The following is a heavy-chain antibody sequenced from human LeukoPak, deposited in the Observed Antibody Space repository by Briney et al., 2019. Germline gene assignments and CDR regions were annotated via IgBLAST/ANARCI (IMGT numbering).Heavy chain of an antibody. J-gene: IGHJ4*02. CDR1: GGSISSYY. V-gene: IGHV4-59*01. CDR3: ARAVRYPDFDY. Sequence: SETLSLTCTVSGGSISSYYWSWIRQPPGKGLEWIGYIYYSGSTYYNPSLKSRVTISVDTSKNQFSLKLSSVTAADMAVYYCARAVRYPDFDYWGQGTLVTVSS. CDR2: IYYSGST. D-gene: IGHD1-1*01.